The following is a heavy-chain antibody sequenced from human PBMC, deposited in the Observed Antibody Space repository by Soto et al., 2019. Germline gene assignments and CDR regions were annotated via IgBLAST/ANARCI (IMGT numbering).Heavy chain of an antibody. V-gene: IGHV3-23*01. CDR2: ISGSGGST. J-gene: IGHJ6*03. Sequence: EVQLLESGGGLVQPGGSLRLSCAASGFTFSSYAMSWVRQAPGKGLEWVSAISGSGGSTYYADSVKGRFTISRDNSKNTLYLQMNSLRAEDTAVYYCAKALILHPGGGENYMDVWGKGTTVTVSS. CDR1: GFTFSSYA. CDR3: AKALILHPGGGENYMDV. D-gene: IGHD1-26*01.